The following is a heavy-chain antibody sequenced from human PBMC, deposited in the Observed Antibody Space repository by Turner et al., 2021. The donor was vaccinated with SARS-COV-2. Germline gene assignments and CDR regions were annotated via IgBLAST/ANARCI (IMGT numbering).Heavy chain of an antibody. Sequence: EVQLLESGGGLVQPGGSLRLTCKASGLTFNNFGMSWVRQAPGKGLEWVSTISGSGENTHYAESVKGRFTISRDNSKNTLYLQMNSLRAEDTAIYYCAKDAGVEESFFDYWGQGTLVTVSS. CDR2: ISGSGENT. J-gene: IGHJ4*02. CDR3: AKDAGVEESFFDY. D-gene: IGHD3-10*01. V-gene: IGHV3-23*01. CDR1: GLTFNNFG.